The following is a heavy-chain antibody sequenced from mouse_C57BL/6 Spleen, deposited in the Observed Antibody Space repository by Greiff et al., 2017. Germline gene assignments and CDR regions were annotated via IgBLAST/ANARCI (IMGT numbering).Heavy chain of an antibody. CDR3: LAFDY. CDR1: GFNIKNNY. Sequence: EVQLQQSVAELVRPGASVKLSCTASGFNIKNNYMHWVKQRPEQGLEWIGRIDPANGNTNYAPKFKGKATITADTSSNTAYLQRSSLTSEDTANYDSLAFDYWGQGTTLTVSS. V-gene: IGHV14-3*01. CDR2: IDPANGNT. J-gene: IGHJ2*01.